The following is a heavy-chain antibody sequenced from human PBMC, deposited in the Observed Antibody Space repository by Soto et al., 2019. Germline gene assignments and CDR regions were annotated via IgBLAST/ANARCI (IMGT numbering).Heavy chain of an antibody. V-gene: IGHV3-74*01. Sequence: GGSQRLSCAASGFPFSPYYMHWVRKVPGQGLVWVSYINSVGTTSYADSVRGRFTVSRDNAKNTLYLEMNSLTGEDTALYYCARGGCSSTSCLDVWGEGTTVTVSS. CDR2: INSVGTT. J-gene: IGHJ6*02. CDR3: ARGGCSSTSCLDV. CDR1: GFPFSPYY. D-gene: IGHD2-2*01.